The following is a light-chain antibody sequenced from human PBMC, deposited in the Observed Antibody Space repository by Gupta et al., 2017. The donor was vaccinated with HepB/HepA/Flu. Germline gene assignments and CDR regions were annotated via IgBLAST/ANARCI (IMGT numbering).Light chain of an antibody. V-gene: IGLV1-44*01. CDR3: SVWYTSLHVF. CDR1: SSNISTNP. J-gene: IGLJ2*01. CDR2: LNN. Sequence: SVLRQPPSASGTPGKRVTISCSGTSSNISTNPVNWYQQFPCSAPRLLIYLNNHPPSGVSYQFSGSNSGTSASLAISRLQSEDEAIYFCSVWYTSLHVFFGGGTHLTVL.